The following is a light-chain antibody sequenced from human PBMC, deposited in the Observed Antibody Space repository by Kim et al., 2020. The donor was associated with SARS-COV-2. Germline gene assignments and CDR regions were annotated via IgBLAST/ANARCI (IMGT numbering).Light chain of an antibody. Sequence: SVRNRVTITCRARQSISSYLNWYQQRPGKAPKLLIYAASSLQSRVSSKFSGSGSGTDLTLTVIRLQPEGFTWYYCQQSYSTPPRTFGQGNKVDI. V-gene: IGKV1-39*01. J-gene: IGKJ1*01. CDR3: QQSYSTPPRT. CDR2: AAS. CDR1: QSISSY.